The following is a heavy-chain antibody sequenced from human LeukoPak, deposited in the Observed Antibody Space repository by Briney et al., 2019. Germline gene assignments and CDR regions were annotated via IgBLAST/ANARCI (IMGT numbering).Heavy chain of an antibody. V-gene: IGHV4-39*01. J-gene: IGHJ4*02. CDR3: ARQKNLYDSSGAHC. CDR2: VFYSGST. CDR1: GDSISSSSSY. D-gene: IGHD3-22*01. Sequence: PSETLSLTCTVSGDSISSSSSYWGWIRQPPGKGLEWIGSVFYSGSTYYNPSLKGRVTISVDTSKNLFSLKLSSVTAADTAAYYCARQKNLYDSSGAHCWGRGTLVTVSS.